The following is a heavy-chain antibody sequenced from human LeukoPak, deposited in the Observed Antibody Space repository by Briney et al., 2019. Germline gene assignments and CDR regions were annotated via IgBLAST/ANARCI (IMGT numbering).Heavy chain of an antibody. J-gene: IGHJ4*02. CDR2: LSDSGGST. V-gene: IGHV3-23*01. CDR1: GFTFSSYA. Sequence: GGSLRLSCAASGFTFSSYAMSWVRQAPGKGLEWVSALSDSGGSTYYADSVKGRFTISRDNSKNTLYLQMNSLRAEDTAVYYCAKQATMIVVVVNYYFDYWGQGTLVTVSS. CDR3: AKQATMIVVVVNYYFDY. D-gene: IGHD3-22*01.